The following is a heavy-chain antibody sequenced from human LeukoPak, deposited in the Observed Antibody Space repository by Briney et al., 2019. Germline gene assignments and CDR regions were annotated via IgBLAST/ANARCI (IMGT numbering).Heavy chain of an antibody. Sequence: PGGSLRLSCAASGFTFSSYSMNWVRQAPGKGLEWVSYISSSSSIYYADFVKGRFTISRDNAKNSLYLQMNSLRAEDTAVYYCARAYCGGDCYSHFQHWGQGTLVTVSS. V-gene: IGHV3-48*02. CDR3: ARAYCGGDCYSHFQH. CDR2: ISSSSSI. CDR1: GFTFSSYS. J-gene: IGHJ1*01. D-gene: IGHD2-21*02.